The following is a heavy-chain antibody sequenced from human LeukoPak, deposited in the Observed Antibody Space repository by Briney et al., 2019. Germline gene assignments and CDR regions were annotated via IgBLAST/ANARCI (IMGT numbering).Heavy chain of an antibody. CDR3: ARDRNRYSGYDLDRTFDY. Sequence: SETLSLTCTVSAGSISSSNYYWGWIRQPPGKGLEWIGGIYYSGRTYYNPSLKSRVTISVDTSKNQFSLKLSSVTAADTAVYYCARDRNRYSGYDLDRTFDYWGQGTLVTVSS. CDR2: IYYSGRT. V-gene: IGHV4-39*07. CDR1: AGSISSSNYY. J-gene: IGHJ4*02. D-gene: IGHD5-12*01.